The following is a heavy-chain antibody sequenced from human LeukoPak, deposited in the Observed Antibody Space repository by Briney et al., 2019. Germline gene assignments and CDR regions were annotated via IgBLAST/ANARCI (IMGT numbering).Heavy chain of an antibody. Sequence: PGGSLRLSCAASGFTFSSYWMHWVRQAPGKGLVWVSRINSDGSSTSYADSVKGRFTISRDNAKNTLYLQMNSLRAEDTAVYYCARGSPQATMVRGVIDFDYWGQGTLVTVSS. D-gene: IGHD3-10*01. CDR3: ARGSPQATMVRGVIDFDY. CDR2: INSDGSST. CDR1: GFTFSSYW. V-gene: IGHV3-74*01. J-gene: IGHJ4*02.